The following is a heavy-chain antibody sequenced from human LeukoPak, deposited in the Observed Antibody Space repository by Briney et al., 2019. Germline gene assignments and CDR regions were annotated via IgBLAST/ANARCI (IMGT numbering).Heavy chain of an antibody. CDR3: ARDRTDYYDSSGYHDY. CDR2: INPSGGST. V-gene: IGHV1-46*01. CDR1: GYTFTSYY. D-gene: IGHD3-22*01. Sequence: GASVKVPCKASGYTFTSYYMHWVRQAPGQGLEWMGIINPSGGSTSYAQKFQGRVTMTRDTSTSTVYMELSSLRSEDTAVYYCARDRTDYYDSSGYHDYWGQGTLVTVSS. J-gene: IGHJ4*02.